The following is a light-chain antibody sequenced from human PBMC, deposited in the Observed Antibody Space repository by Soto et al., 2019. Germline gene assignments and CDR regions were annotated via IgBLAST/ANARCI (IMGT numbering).Light chain of an antibody. CDR1: KSNIGADYG. V-gene: IGLV1-40*01. CDR2: SNT. Sequence: QSVLTQPPSVSGAPGQRVTISCNGSKSNIGADYGVHWYQQLPGTAPKVLIYSNTNRPSGVPERFSASKSGNTASLTISGLQAEDEADYYCSSYTSSSTLVFGTGTKPTVL. J-gene: IGLJ1*01. CDR3: SSYTSSSTLV.